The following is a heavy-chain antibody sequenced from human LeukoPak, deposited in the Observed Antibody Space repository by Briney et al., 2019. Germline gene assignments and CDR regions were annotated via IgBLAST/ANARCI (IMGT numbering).Heavy chain of an antibody. V-gene: IGHV4-34*01. CDR2: INHSGST. Sequence: SETLSLTCAVYGGSFSGYYWSWIRQPPGKGLEWIGEINHSGSTNYNPSLKSRVTISVDTSKNQFSLKLSSVTAADTAVYYCARGLGYYDSSGRTNFDYWGQGTLVTVSS. J-gene: IGHJ4*02. CDR1: GGSFSGYY. CDR3: ARGLGYYDSSGRTNFDY. D-gene: IGHD3-22*01.